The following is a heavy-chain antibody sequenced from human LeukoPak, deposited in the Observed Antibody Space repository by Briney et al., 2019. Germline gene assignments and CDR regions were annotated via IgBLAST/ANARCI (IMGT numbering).Heavy chain of an antibody. D-gene: IGHD2-15*01. J-gene: IGHJ4*02. CDR3: ARAECSGGGCPRY. CDR1: GYTFTNYY. V-gene: IGHV1-46*01. CDR2: INPSGGST. Sequence: ASVKVSCKASGYTFTNYYIHWVRQAPGQGLEWMGMINPSGGSTSYAQKFQGRVTMTRDTSTSTVYMELSSLRPDDTALYYCARAECSGGGCPRYWGQGTLLTVSS.